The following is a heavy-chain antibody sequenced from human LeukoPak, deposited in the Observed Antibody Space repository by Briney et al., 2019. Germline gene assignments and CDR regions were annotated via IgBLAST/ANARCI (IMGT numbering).Heavy chain of an antibody. CDR1: GFTFSSYW. CDR3: AREYYDFWSGYYPGARFDP. Sequence: GGSLRLSCAASGFTFSSYWMSWVRQAPGKGLEWVANIKQDGSEKYYVDSVKGRFTISRDNAKNSLYLQMNSLRAEDTAVYYCAREYYDFWSGYYPGARFDPWGQGTLVTVSS. J-gene: IGHJ5*02. V-gene: IGHV3-7*01. CDR2: IKQDGSEK. D-gene: IGHD3-3*01.